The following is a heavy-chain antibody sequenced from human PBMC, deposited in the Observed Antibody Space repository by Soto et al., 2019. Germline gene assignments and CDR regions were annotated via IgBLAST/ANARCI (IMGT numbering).Heavy chain of an antibody. CDR3: ASPLVGATAPYYFDY. CDR2: IYYSGST. D-gene: IGHD1-26*01. V-gene: IGHV4-39*01. CDR1: GGSFSGYY. Sequence: SETLSLTCAVYGGSFSGYYWGWIRQPPGKGLEWIGSIYYSGSTYYNPSLKSRVTISVDTSKNQFSLKLSSVTAADTAVYYCASPLVGATAPYYFDYWGQGTLVTVSS. J-gene: IGHJ4*02.